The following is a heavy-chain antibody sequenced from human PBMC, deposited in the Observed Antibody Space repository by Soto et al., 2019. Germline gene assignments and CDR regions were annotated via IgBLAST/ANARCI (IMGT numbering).Heavy chain of an antibody. Sequence: QVQLVESGGGVVQPGRSLRLSCAASGFTFSSYGMHWVRQAPGKGLEWVAVIWYDGSNKYYADSVKGRFTISRDNSKNTLYLQMNSLRAEDTAVYYCARDPTIAYYDFWSGYYPLFDYWGQGTLVTVSS. V-gene: IGHV3-33*01. D-gene: IGHD3-3*01. CDR1: GFTFSSYG. CDR2: IWYDGSNK. CDR3: ARDPTIAYYDFWSGYYPLFDY. J-gene: IGHJ4*02.